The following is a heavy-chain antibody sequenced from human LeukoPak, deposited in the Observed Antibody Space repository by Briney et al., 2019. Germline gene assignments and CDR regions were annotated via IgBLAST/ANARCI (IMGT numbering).Heavy chain of an antibody. D-gene: IGHD1-7*01. CDR3: AKAGDGTTSRDFSFDY. J-gene: IGHJ4*02. V-gene: IGHV3-30*18. Sequence: GRSLRLSCAASGFTFSSYGMHWVRQASGKGLEWVAVISYDGSNKYYADSVKGRFTISRDNSKNTLYLQMNSLRAEDTAVYYCAKAGDGTTSRDFSFDYWGQGTLVTVSS. CDR1: GFTFSSYG. CDR2: ISYDGSNK.